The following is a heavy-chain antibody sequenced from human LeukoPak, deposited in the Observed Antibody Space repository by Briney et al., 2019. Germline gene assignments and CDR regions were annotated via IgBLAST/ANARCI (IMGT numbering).Heavy chain of an antibody. Sequence: GGSLRLSYAASGFSFSDYAMHWVRRGPGKGLEWEAGISYSGQQKYYGDSVKGRFTFSRDNPKNTLYLQMNNLRDDDTAVYYCARVFLERLTSGYFDNWGQGTLVTVSP. CDR2: ISYSGQQK. J-gene: IGHJ4*02. CDR1: GFSFSDYA. CDR3: ARVFLERLTSGYFDN. D-gene: IGHD3-3*01. V-gene: IGHV3-30*04.